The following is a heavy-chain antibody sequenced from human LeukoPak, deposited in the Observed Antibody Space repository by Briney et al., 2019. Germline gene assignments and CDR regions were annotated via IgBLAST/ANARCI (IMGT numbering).Heavy chain of an antibody. CDR3: ARDVGRVGAPDY. J-gene: IGHJ4*02. CDR2: ISSSSSYI. Sequence: GSLRLSCAASGFTFSSQSMNWVRQAPGKGLEWVSSISSSSSYIYYADSVKGRFTISRDNAKNSLYLQMNSLRAEDTAVYYCARDVGRVGAPDYWGQGTLVTVSS. V-gene: IGHV3-21*01. CDR1: GFTFSSQS. D-gene: IGHD1-26*01.